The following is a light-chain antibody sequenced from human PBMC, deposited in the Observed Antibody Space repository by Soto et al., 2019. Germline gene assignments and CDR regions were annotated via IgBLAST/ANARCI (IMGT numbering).Light chain of an antibody. CDR1: QGIRNH. CDR2: RAS. J-gene: IGKJ1*01. CDR3: QQYHNLWT. Sequence: IVMTQSPSTLSVSPGERVTFSCRASQGIRNHLAWFQQRPGQAPRLLIYRASTRATGTPARFSGSGSGTEFTLTITSPQSEDFSLYYCQQYHNLWTFGQGTKVDIK. V-gene: IGKV3-15*01.